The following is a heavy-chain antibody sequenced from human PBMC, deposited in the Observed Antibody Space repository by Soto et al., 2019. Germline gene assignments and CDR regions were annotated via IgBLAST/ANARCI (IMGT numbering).Heavy chain of an antibody. D-gene: IGHD2-2*01. Sequence: SVKVSCKASGGTFGSYAITWVRRAPGQGLEWLGGIIPILNSPAYAQKFQARVVITADEITNTAYMELNSLRFDDTAVYYCAREAPYCTSATCPKFYDMDVWGQGTTVIVSS. CDR3: AREAPYCTSATCPKFYDMDV. J-gene: IGHJ6*02. V-gene: IGHV1-69*13. CDR1: GGTFGSYA. CDR2: IIPILNSP.